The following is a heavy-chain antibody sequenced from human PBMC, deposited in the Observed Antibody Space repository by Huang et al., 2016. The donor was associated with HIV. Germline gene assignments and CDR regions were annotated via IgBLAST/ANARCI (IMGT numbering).Heavy chain of an antibody. J-gene: IGHJ4*02. CDR3: ARYYCTGGNCYSDY. V-gene: IGHV7-4-1*02. Sequence: QVQLVQSGSELKKPGASVKVSCKPSGYALTNYGLNWVRQAPGQGVEWMGWINTDSGNPMYAQGFTRRFVFSLDTSVSTAYLQIRSLKADDTAIYYCARYYCTGGNCYSDYWGQGTLVTVSS. CDR2: INTDSGNP. D-gene: IGHD2-8*02. CDR1: GYALTNYG.